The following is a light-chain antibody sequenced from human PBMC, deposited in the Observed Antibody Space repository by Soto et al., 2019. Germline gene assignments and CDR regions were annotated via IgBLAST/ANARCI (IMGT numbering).Light chain of an antibody. J-gene: IGLJ2*01. Sequence: QSALTQPASVSGSPGQSITFSCTGAGSDINDYDSVSWYQQHPGKAPKLVIYEVTHRPSGVSDRFSGAKSGNTAFLSISRLQAEDEADYYCSSSTSTIVLFGGGTQLTVL. CDR3: SSSTSTIVL. CDR2: EVT. V-gene: IGLV2-14*01. CDR1: GSDINDYDS.